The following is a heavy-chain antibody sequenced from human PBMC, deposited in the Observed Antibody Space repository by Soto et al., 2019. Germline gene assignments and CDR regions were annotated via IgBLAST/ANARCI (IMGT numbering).Heavy chain of an antibody. Sequence: PSETLSLTCTVSGGSISSDTHYWGWIRQTPGKGLEWIATIYYSGSTNYNPSLKSRVTISVDTSKNQFSLKLSSVTAADTAVYYCARSWAFLGDYGDYRPGFFDYWGQGTLVTVSS. D-gene: IGHD4-17*01. CDR3: ARSWAFLGDYGDYRPGFFDY. CDR1: GGSISSDTHY. CDR2: IYYSGST. V-gene: IGHV4-39*07. J-gene: IGHJ4*02.